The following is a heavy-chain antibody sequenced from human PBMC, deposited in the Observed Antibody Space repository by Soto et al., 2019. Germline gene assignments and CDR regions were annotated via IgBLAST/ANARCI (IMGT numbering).Heavy chain of an antibody. CDR1: GYTFTSYA. J-gene: IGHJ4*02. D-gene: IGHD6-19*01. CDR3: ARQVVDGAVAGAGSFDC. V-gene: IGHV1-3*01. Sequence: ASVKVSCKASGYTFTSYAINWVRQAPGQRLEWMGWINAGNGNTKYSQKFQGRVTITRDTSASTAYMELSSLRSEDTAVYYCARQVVDGAVAGAGSFDCWGQGTLVTVSS. CDR2: INAGNGNT.